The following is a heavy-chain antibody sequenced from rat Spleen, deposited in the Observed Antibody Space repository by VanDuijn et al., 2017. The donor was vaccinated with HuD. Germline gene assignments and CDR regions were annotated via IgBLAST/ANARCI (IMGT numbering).Heavy chain of an antibody. J-gene: IGHJ2*01. CDR3: ARERFGVEG. D-gene: IGHD4-3*01. CDR2: INKDSRTI. V-gene: IGHV4-2*01. CDR1: GFNFNDYW. Sequence: EVKLVESGGGLVQPGRSLKLSCAASGFNFNDYWMGWVRQAPGKGLEWIGEINKDSRTIKYNPSLKDKLTISRDKAQNTLYLQMSKLGSEDTAIYYCARERFGVEGWGQGVMVTVSS.